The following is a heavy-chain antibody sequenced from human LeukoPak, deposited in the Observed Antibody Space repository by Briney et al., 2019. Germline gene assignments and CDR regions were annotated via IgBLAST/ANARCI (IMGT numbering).Heavy chain of an antibody. D-gene: IGHD2-15*01. J-gene: IGHJ1*01. Sequence: PGGSLRLSCAASGFTFSSYSMNWVRQAPGKGLEWVSSISSSSSYIYYADSVKGRFTISRDNAKNSLYLQTNSLRAEDTAVYYCAIGYCSGGSCYEGVSYFQHWGQGTLVTVSS. CDR2: ISSSSSYI. V-gene: IGHV3-21*01. CDR1: GFTFSSYS. CDR3: AIGYCSGGSCYEGVSYFQH.